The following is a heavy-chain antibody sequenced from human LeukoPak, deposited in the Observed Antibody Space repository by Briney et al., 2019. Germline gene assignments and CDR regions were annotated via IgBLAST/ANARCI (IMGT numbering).Heavy chain of an antibody. D-gene: IGHD1-7*01. V-gene: IGHV3-74*01. Sequence: GGSLRISCAASGFSFSGYWMHWVRQAPGKGLVWVSYISNDGSDTTYADSVKGRFTILRDNAKNTVDLQMNSLRAEDTAVYYCARGGWGTAIDYLGQGTLVTVSS. CDR3: ARGGWGTAIDY. CDR2: ISNDGSDT. CDR1: GFSFSGYW. J-gene: IGHJ4*02.